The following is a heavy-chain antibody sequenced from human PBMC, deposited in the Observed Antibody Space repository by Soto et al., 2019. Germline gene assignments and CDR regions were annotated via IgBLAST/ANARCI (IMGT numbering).Heavy chain of an antibody. CDR1: GFTFSSYG. CDR3: ANQPEHSISSLDYYYYGMDV. V-gene: IGHV3-30*18. CDR2: ISYDGSNK. J-gene: IGHJ6*01. Sequence: QVQLVESGGGVVQPGRSLRLSCAASGFTFSSYGMHWVRQAPGKGLDWVAVISYDGSNKYSADSVQGRFTISRDTSKNTLYLQMNSLRAEDTAVYYFANQPEHSISSLDYYYYGMDVWGQGTTVTVAS. D-gene: IGHD6-6*01.